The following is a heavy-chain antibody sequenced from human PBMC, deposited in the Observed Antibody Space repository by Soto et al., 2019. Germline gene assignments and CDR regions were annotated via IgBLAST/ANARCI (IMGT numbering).Heavy chain of an antibody. CDR2: ISNDGSKR. J-gene: IGHJ4*02. Sequence: LRLSCATSGFSFSTYAIHWVRQAPGKGLDWVAVISNDGSKRYYAQSVKGRFTISRDNSNNTVDLQMNSLRAEDTALYYCARSIAVAGLDYWGPGTLVTVSS. CDR1: GFSFSTYA. CDR3: ARSIAVAGLDY. V-gene: IGHV3-30-3*01. D-gene: IGHD6-19*01.